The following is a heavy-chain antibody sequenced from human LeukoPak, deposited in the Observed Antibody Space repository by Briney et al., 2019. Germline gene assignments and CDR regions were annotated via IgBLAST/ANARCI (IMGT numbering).Heavy chain of an antibody. CDR3: ARLYISPYGDYRYFDY. J-gene: IGHJ4*02. D-gene: IGHD4-17*01. CDR2: IYYSGST. V-gene: IGHV4-59*08. CDR1: GGSISSYY. Sequence: SETLSLTCTVSGGSISSYYWSWIRQPPGKGLEWIGYIYYSGSTNYNPSLKSRVTISVDTSKNQFSLKLSSVTAADTAVYYCARLYISPYGDYRYFDYWGQGTLVTVSS.